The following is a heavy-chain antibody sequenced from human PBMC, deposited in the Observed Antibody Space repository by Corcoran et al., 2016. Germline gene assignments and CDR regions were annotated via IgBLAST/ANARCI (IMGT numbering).Heavy chain of an antibody. V-gene: IGHV4-34*01. CDR3: ARGRWLPFFDY. D-gene: IGHD6-19*01. Sequence: QLQQWGAGLLKPSETLSLTCAVYGGSFSGYYWSWIRQPPGKGLEWIGEINHSGSTNYNPSLKSRVTISVDTSKNQFSLKLSSVTAADTAVYYCARGRWLPFFDYWGQGTLVTVSS. CDR1: GGSFSGYY. CDR2: INHSGST. J-gene: IGHJ4*02.